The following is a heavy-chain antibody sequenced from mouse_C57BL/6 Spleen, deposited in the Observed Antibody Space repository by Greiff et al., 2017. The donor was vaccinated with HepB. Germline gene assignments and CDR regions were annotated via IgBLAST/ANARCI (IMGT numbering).Heavy chain of an antibody. J-gene: IGHJ2*01. D-gene: IGHD2-2*01. CDR3: TGLPGLRRGNYFDY. CDR1: GFTFSNYW. CDR2: IRLKSDNYAT. V-gene: IGHV6-3*01. Sequence: EVMLVESGGGLVQPGGSMKLSCVASGFTFSNYWMNWVRQSPEKGLEWVAQIRLKSDNYATHYAESVKGRFTISRDDSKSSVYLQMNNLRAEDTGIYYCTGLPGLRRGNYFDYWGQGTTLTVSS.